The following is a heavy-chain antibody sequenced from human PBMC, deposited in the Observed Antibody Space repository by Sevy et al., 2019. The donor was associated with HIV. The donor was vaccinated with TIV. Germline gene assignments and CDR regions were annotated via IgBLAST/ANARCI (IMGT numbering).Heavy chain of an antibody. CDR3: TRSGYFFDY. V-gene: IGHV3-49*04. J-gene: IGHJ4*02. D-gene: IGHD3-3*01. Sequence: YLRLSCTASGFTFGDYAMSCVRQAPGKGLEWVGFIRSKAYGGTTEYAASVKGRFTISRDDSKSIAYLQMNSLKTEDTAVYCRTRSGYFFDYWGQGTSVTVSS. CDR1: GFTFGDYA. CDR2: IRSKAYGGTT.